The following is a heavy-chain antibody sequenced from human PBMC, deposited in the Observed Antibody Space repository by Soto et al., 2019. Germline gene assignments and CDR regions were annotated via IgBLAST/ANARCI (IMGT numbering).Heavy chain of an antibody. CDR2: IWYDGSNK. D-gene: IGHD3-22*01. Sequence: AASGFTFSSYGMHWVRQAPGKGLEWVAVIWYDGSNKYYADSLKGRFTISRDNSKKTLYLQVNSLRAEDTAVYFCARDDYDSSGYYYVDYWGQGTLVTVSS. J-gene: IGHJ4*02. CDR3: ARDDYDSSGYYYVDY. V-gene: IGHV3-33*01. CDR1: GFTFSSYG.